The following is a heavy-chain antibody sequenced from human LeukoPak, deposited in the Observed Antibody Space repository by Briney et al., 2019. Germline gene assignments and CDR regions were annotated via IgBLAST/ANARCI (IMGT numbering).Heavy chain of an antibody. D-gene: IGHD6-19*01. Sequence: ASVKVSCKASGYTFTDYYMHWVRQAPGQGLEWMGWINPDSGDTKYAQKFQGRVTMTRDTSITTGSMELSRLTSDDTAVYYCARGEWTTGWLSDYWGQGTLVTVSS. J-gene: IGHJ4*02. CDR3: ARGEWTTGWLSDY. CDR1: GYTFTDYY. CDR2: INPDSGDT. V-gene: IGHV1-2*02.